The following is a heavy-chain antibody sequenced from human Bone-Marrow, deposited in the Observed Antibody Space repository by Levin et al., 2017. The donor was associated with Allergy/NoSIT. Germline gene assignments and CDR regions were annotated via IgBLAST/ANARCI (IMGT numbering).Heavy chain of an antibody. Sequence: GGSLRLSCAASGFIFNSYAMSWVRQAPGKGLEWVSTISGGGTSTYYAGPVKGRFTVSRDNSKNTLYLQMNSLRAEDTAVYYCAKDVRFTWGQGTLVIVSS. J-gene: IGHJ5*02. V-gene: IGHV3-23*01. D-gene: IGHD4-17*01. CDR1: GFIFNSYA. CDR2: ISGGGTST. CDR3: AKDVRFT.